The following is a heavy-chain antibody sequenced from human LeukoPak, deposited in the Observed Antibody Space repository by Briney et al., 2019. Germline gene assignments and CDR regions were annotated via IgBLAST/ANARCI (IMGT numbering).Heavy chain of an antibody. CDR1: GYTFTSYG. J-gene: IGHJ4*02. V-gene: IGHV1-18*01. CDR3: ARGIAAAGRPYYFGY. D-gene: IGHD6-13*01. CDR2: ISAYNGNT. Sequence: ASVKVSCKASGYTFTSYGISWVRQAPGQGLEWMGWISAYNGNTNYAQKLQGRVTMTTDTSTSTAYMELRSLRSDDTAVYYCARGIAAAGRPYYFGYWGQGTLVTVSS.